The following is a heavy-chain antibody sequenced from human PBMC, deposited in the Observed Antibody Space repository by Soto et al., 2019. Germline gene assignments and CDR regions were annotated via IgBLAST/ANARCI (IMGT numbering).Heavy chain of an antibody. CDR2: ISYDGSNK. CDR1: GFTFSSYG. Sequence: QVQLVESGGGVVQPGRSLRLSCAASGFTFSSYGMHWVRQAPGKGLEWVAVISYDGSNKYYADSVKGRFTISRDNSKNPLYLPKNSLRAEDTAVYYCAKDDPIESAALDYWGQGTLVTVSS. D-gene: IGHD6-25*01. J-gene: IGHJ4*02. V-gene: IGHV3-30*18. CDR3: AKDDPIESAALDY.